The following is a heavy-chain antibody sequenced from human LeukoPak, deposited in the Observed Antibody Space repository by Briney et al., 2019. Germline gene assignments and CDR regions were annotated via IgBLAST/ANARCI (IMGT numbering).Heavy chain of an antibody. Sequence: GSLRLSCAASGFTVSSNYMSWVRQAPGKGLEWVSVIYSGGSTYYADSVKGRFTISRDNSKNTLYLQMNSLRAEDTAVYYCARSSGWYTEFDYWGQGTLVTVSS. CDR1: GFTVSSNY. CDR2: IYSGGST. CDR3: ARSSGWYTEFDY. J-gene: IGHJ4*02. V-gene: IGHV3-53*01. D-gene: IGHD6-19*01.